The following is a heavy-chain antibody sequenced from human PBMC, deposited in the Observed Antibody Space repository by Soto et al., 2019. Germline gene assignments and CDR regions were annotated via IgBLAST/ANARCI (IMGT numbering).Heavy chain of an antibody. Sequence: QVQLQESGPGLVKPSETLSLTCSVSGGSIRKYYCNWIRQSPGKGLEWIGYIYNSGSTNYNPSLRRRVTISPETSKNQFSLKLRSVTAADRAVYYCGTALYTWNDRRGMDVWGQGTTVTVSS. CDR2: IYNSGST. CDR3: GTALYTWNDRRGMDV. CDR1: GGSIRKYY. D-gene: IGHD1-20*01. J-gene: IGHJ6*02. V-gene: IGHV4-59*01.